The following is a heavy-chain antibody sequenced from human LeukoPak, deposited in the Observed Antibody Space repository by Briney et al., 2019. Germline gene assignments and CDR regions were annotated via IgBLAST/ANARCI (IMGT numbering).Heavy chain of an antibody. D-gene: IGHD2-15*01. CDR2: IIPISGTA. CDR3: ARGYCSGGSCYSGWFDP. Sequence: SVKVSCKASGGTFSSYVISWVRQAPGQGLEWMGGIIPISGTANYAQRFQGRVTVTADESTSTAYMELSSLRSEDTAVYYCARGYCSGGSCYSGWFDPWGQGTLVTVSS. V-gene: IGHV1-69*13. CDR1: GGTFSSYV. J-gene: IGHJ5*02.